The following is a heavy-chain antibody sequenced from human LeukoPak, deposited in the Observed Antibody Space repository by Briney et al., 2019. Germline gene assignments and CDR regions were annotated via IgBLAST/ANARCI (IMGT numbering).Heavy chain of an antibody. Sequence: EASVKVSCKTSVYNFNRYTITWVRQAPGQGVEWMGWVCTSNDATNYAEKFQGRVTMTTEAVTKPAYMELRRLTSGDTAMYFCARVSDTSMVTPGFDSWGQGTLVTVS. CDR2: VCTSNDAT. J-gene: IGHJ4*02. CDR3: ARVSDTSMVTPGFDS. V-gene: IGHV1-18*01. D-gene: IGHD5-18*01. CDR1: VYNFNRYT.